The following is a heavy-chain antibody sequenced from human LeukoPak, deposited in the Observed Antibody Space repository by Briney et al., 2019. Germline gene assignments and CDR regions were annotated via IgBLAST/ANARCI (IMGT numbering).Heavy chain of an antibody. CDR3: AKLPTYCSSTSCFNYFDY. V-gene: IGHV3-23*01. D-gene: IGHD2-2*01. Sequence: GGSLRLSCAASGFTFSSYAMGWVRQAPGKGLEWVSAISGSGGSTYYADSVKGRFTISRDNSKNTLYLQMNSLRAEDTAVYYCAKLPTYCSSTSCFNYFDYWGQGTLVTVSS. CDR1: GFTFSSYA. CDR2: ISGSGGST. J-gene: IGHJ4*02.